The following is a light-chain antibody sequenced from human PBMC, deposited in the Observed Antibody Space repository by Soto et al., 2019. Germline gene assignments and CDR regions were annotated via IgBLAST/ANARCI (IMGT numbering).Light chain of an antibody. J-gene: IGKJ1*01. CDR1: QSVSSN. CDR3: QQYNNWPRT. V-gene: IGKV3-15*01. CDR2: GAS. Sequence: EIVIPQSLATLSVSPGARAPLSCRASQSVSSNLAWYQQKPGQAPRLLIYGASTRATGIPARFSGSGSGTEFTLTISSLQSEDFAVYYCQQYNNWPRTFGQGTKVDIK.